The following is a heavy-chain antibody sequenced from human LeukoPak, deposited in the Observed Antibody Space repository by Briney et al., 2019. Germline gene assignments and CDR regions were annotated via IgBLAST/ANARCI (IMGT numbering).Heavy chain of an antibody. J-gene: IGHJ4*02. CDR1: GYTFTSYG. CDR2: INPNSGGT. Sequence: ASVKVSCKASGYTFTSYGISWVRQAPGQGLEWMGWINPNSGGTNYAQKFQGRVTMTRDTSISTAYMELSRLRSDDTAVYYCASSNWINYMAFDYWGQGTLVTVSS. V-gene: IGHV1-2*02. CDR3: ASSNWINYMAFDY. D-gene: IGHD1/OR15-1a*01.